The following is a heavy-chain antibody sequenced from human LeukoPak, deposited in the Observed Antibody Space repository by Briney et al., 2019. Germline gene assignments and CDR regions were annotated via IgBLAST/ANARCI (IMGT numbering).Heavy chain of an antibody. V-gene: IGHV3-7*01. CDR3: ARDPPSFQH. J-gene: IGHJ1*01. CDR2: VNRDGSET. Sequence: GGSLRLSCAASGFALSSRWMTWVRQVPGRGPEWVANVNRDGSETYYLDSVKGRFTISKDNAKNSLYLQMNNLRAEDTAVYYCARDPPSFQHWGQGTLVTVSS. CDR1: GFALSSRW.